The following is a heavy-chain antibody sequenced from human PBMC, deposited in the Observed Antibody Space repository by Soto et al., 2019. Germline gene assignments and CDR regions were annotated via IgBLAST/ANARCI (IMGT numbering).Heavy chain of an antibody. V-gene: IGHV1-8*01. CDR2: MNPNSGNT. Sequence: ASVKVSCKASGYTFTSYDINWVRQAPAQGREGMGWMNPNSGNTGYAQKLQGRVTMTRNTSKSTAYMELSSLRSEDTAVYYCARAPTVDGYYVGMDVWGQGTMVTVSS. D-gene: IGHD4-17*01. J-gene: IGHJ6*02. CDR3: ARAPTVDGYYVGMDV. CDR1: GYTFTSYD.